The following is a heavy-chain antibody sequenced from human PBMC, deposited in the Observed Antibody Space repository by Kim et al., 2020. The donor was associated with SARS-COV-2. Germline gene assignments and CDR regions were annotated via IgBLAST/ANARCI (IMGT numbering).Heavy chain of an antibody. J-gene: IGHJ6*02. D-gene: IGHD5-12*01. Sequence: GGSLRLSCAASGFTFSGSAMHWVRQASGKGLEWVGRIRSKANSYATAYAASVKGRFTISRDDSKNTAYLQMNSLKTEDTAVYYCTRHISGYETTYYYGMDVWGQGTTVTVSS. CDR3: TRHISGYETTYYYGMDV. CDR2: IRSKANSYAT. V-gene: IGHV3-73*01. CDR1: GFTFSGSA.